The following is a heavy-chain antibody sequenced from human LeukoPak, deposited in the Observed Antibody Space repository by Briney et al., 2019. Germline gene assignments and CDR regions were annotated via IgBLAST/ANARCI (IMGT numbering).Heavy chain of an antibody. J-gene: IGHJ3*02. V-gene: IGHV4-4*07. CDR3: ARDSTPRLLWSGDAFDI. CDR2: IHISGHT. CDR1: GDSINTYY. D-gene: IGHD3-10*01. Sequence: SETLSLTCTVSGDSINTYYWSWIRQPAGKGLEWIGHIHISGHTNYNPSLKSRVTMSVDKSKDQFSLNLNSVTAADTAVYYCARDSTPRLLWSGDAFDIWGQGTMVTVS.